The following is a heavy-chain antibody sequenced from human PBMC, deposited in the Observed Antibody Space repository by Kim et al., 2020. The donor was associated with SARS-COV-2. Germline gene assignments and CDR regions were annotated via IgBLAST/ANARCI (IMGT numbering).Heavy chain of an antibody. Sequence: GGSLRLSCAASGFIFANYGMNWVRQTPGKGLEWVSFISASGGDTDYADSVKGRFTISRDNSKNILYMQMSSLRADDTAVYYCAMHIRRVFDPWGQGTLVTVSS. CDR3: AMHIRRVFDP. CDR2: ISASGGDT. V-gene: IGHV3-23*01. CDR1: GFIFANYG. J-gene: IGHJ5*02.